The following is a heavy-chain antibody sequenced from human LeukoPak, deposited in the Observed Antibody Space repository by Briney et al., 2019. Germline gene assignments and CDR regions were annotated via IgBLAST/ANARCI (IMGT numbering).Heavy chain of an antibody. J-gene: IGHJ4*02. CDR1: GFTFSSYA. CDR2: ISGSGGST. V-gene: IGHV3-23*01. CDR3: AKDSTLYSPYYDFWSGYYKDYYFDY. Sequence: GGSLRLSCAASGFTFSSYAMSWVRQAPGKGLEWVSAISGSGGSTYYADSVKGRFTISRDNSKTTLYLQMNSLRDEDTAVYSCAKDSTLYSPYYDFWSGYYKDYYFDYWGQGTLVTVSS. D-gene: IGHD3-3*01.